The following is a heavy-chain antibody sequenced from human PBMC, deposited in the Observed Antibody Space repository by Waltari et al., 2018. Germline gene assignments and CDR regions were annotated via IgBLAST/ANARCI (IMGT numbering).Heavy chain of an antibody. CDR1: GYTFTGYY. D-gene: IGHD2-2*02. CDR3: ARDLTRYCSSTSCYNFGY. J-gene: IGHJ4*02. V-gene: IGHV1-2*02. Sequence: QVQLVQSGAEVKKPGASVKVSCKASGYTFTGYYMHWVRQAPGQGLEWMGWINPNSGGTNYAQKFQGRVTMTRDTSISTAYMELSRLRSDDTAVYYCARDLTRYCSSTSCYNFGYWGQGTLVTVSS. CDR2: INPNSGGT.